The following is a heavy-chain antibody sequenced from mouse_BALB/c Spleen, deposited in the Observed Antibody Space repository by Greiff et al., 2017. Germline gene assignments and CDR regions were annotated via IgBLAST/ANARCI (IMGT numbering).Heavy chain of an antibody. D-gene: IGHD1-1*01. V-gene: IGHV1-37*01. CDR2: INPYNGDT. Sequence: EVKLVESGPELVKPGASVKISCKASGYSFTGYFMNWVKQSHGKSLEWIGRINPYNGDTFYNQKFKGKATLTVDKSSSTAHMELLSLTSEDSAVYYCGRYGNYYGSSYWYFDVWGAGTTVTVSS. J-gene: IGHJ1*01. CDR3: GRYGNYYGSSYWYFDV. CDR1: GYSFTGYF.